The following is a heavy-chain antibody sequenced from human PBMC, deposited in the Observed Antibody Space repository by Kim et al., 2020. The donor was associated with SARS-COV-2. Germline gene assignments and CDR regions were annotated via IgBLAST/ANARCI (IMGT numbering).Heavy chain of an antibody. J-gene: IGHJ4*02. CDR1: GGSISSGGYY. V-gene: IGHV4-31*03. CDR2: IYYSGST. D-gene: IGHD6-13*01. CDR3: ARVSIAAAGSFDY. Sequence: SETLSLTCTVSGGSISSGGYYWSWIRQHPGKGLEWIGYIYYSGSTYYNPSLKSRVTISVDTSKNQFSLKLSSVTAADTAVYYCARVSIAAAGSFDYWGQGTLVTVSS.